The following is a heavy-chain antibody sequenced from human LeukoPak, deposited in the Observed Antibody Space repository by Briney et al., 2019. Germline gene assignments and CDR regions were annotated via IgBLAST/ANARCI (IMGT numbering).Heavy chain of an antibody. CDR2: ISSSSSTI. CDR3: ARESYYGSGSYRGTAFDI. Sequence: GGSLRLSCAASGFTFSSYSMNWVRQAPGKGLEWVSYISSSSSTIYYADSVKGRFTISRDNAKNSLCLQMNSLRAEDTAVYYCARESYYGSGSYRGTAFDIWGQGTMVTVSS. V-gene: IGHV3-48*01. CDR1: GFTFSSYS. J-gene: IGHJ3*02. D-gene: IGHD3-10*01.